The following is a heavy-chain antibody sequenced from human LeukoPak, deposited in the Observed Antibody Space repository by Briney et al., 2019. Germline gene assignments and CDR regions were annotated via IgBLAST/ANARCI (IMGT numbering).Heavy chain of an antibody. V-gene: IGHV1-46*01. J-gene: IGHJ4*02. Sequence: ASVKVSCKASVYTFTSYYMHWVRQAPGQGLEWMGIINPSGGSTSYAQKFQGRVTMTRDTSTSTVYMELSSLRSEDTAVYYCARDMVRGASESVFDYWGQGTLVTVSS. D-gene: IGHD3-10*01. CDR1: VYTFTSYY. CDR2: INPSGGST. CDR3: ARDMVRGASESVFDY.